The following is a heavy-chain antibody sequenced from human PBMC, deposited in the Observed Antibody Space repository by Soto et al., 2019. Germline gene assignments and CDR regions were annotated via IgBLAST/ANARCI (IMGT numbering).Heavy chain of an antibody. J-gene: IGHJ4*02. V-gene: IGHV4-61*08. CDR1: DDSFRGAEYY. Sequence: SETLSLTCTVSDDSFRGAEYYWSWIRQPLGKGPEWIGYTYYNGDTKYNPALRSRVTMSEDTSKNQFSLRLSSVTAADTAVYFCARGPAYIDGWRTFDLWGRGILVTVS. CDR2: TYYNGDT. D-gene: IGHD6-19*01. CDR3: ARGPAYIDGWRTFDL.